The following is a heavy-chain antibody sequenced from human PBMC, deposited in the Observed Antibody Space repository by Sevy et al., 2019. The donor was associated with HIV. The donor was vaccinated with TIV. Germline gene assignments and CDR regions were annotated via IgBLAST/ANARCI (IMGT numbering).Heavy chain of an antibody. Sequence: GGSLRLSCAGSGFTFSSYGMHWVRQAPGKGLEWVAVISYDGSNKYYADSVKGRFTISRDNSKNTLYLQMNSLRAEDTAVYYCAKDKSSGWYRGEAFDIWGQGTMVTVSS. J-gene: IGHJ3*02. CDR1: GFTFSSYG. D-gene: IGHD6-19*01. V-gene: IGHV3-30*18. CDR3: AKDKSSGWYRGEAFDI. CDR2: ISYDGSNK.